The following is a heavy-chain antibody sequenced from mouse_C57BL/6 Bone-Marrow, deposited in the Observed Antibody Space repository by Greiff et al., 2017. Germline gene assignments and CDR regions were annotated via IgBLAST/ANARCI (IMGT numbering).Heavy chain of an antibody. CDR2: IDPSDSYT. J-gene: IGHJ3*01. V-gene: IGHV1-69*01. CDR1: GYTFTSYW. Sequence: QVQLQQPGAELVMPGASVKLSCKASGYTFTSYWMHWVKQRPGQGLEWIGEIDPSDSYTNYNQKFKGKSTLTLDKSSSTAYMQLSSLTSEDSAVYYCARLGEDSSGPFAYWGQGTLVTVSA. CDR3: ARLGEDSSGPFAY. D-gene: IGHD3-2*02.